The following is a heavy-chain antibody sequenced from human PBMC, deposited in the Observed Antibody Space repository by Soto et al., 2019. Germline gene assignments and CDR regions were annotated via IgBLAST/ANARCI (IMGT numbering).Heavy chain of an antibody. CDR1: GYTFTSYG. V-gene: IGHV1-18*01. D-gene: IGHD3-3*01. CDR2: ISAYDGNT. CDR3: ARQYDFWSGLRLNWFDP. Sequence: QVQLVQSGAEVKKPGASVKVSCKASGYTFTSYGISWVRQAPGQGLEWMGWISAYDGNTNYAQKLQGRVTMTADTSTRTAYMELRSLRSDDTAVYYCARQYDFWSGLRLNWFDPWGQGTLVTVSS. J-gene: IGHJ5*02.